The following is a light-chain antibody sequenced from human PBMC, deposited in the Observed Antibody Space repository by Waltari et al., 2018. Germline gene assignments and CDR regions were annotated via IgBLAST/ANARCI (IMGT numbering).Light chain of an antibody. V-gene: IGKV4-1*01. J-gene: IGKJ4*01. CDR3: QQYFTTPPV. Sequence: DIVMTQSPDSLAVSLGERATINCKSSQNILYNSNNKNYLAWYQQKPGQSPRVLINWASIRESGVPDRFSASVSGTEFTLTINNLEAEDVAVYYCQQYFTTPPVFGGGTRVEI. CDR1: QNILYNSNNKNY. CDR2: WAS.